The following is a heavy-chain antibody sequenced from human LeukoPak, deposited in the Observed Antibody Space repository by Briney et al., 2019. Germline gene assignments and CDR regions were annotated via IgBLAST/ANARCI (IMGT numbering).Heavy chain of an antibody. J-gene: IGHJ6*03. D-gene: IGHD6-13*01. CDR2: IIPIFGTA. CDR3: AVSWYDRDYYYYYMDV. V-gene: IGHV1-69*05. Sequence: SVKVSYKASGGTFSSYAISWVRQAPGQGGEWMGGIIPIFGTANYAQKFQGRVTITTDESTSTAYMELSSLRSEDTAVYYCAVSWYDRDYYYYYMDVWGKGTPVTVSS. CDR1: GGTFSSYA.